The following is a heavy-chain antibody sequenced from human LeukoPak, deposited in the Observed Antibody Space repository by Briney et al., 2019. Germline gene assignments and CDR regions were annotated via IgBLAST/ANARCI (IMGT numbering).Heavy chain of an antibody. J-gene: IGHJ4*02. V-gene: IGHV4-4*07. CDR1: GGSISNYW. D-gene: IGHD5-12*01. CDR3: TRDAGGYEDY. Sequence: SETLSLTCTVSGGSISNYWWSWIRQPAGKGLEWIGRIYPSGTTYYNPSLTSRVTMSIDTSKNQFSLNLGSVTAADTAVYYCTRDAGGYEDYWGQGTLVTVSS. CDR2: IYPSGTT.